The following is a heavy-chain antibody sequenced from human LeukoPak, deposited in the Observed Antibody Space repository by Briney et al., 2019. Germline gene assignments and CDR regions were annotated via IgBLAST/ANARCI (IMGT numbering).Heavy chain of an antibody. D-gene: IGHD3-22*01. CDR1: GGSISSYY. CDR2: IYTSGST. V-gene: IGHV4-4*07. Sequence: SETLSLTCTVSGGSISSYYWSWIRQPAGKGLEWIGRIYTSGSTNYNPSLKSRVTMSVDTSKNQFSLKLSSVTAADTAVYYCARDDYYYDSSGYYLWGQGTLVTVSS. J-gene: IGHJ5*02. CDR3: ARDDYYYDSSGYYL.